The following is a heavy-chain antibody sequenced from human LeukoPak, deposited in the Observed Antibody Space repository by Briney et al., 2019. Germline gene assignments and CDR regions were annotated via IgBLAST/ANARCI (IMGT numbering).Heavy chain of an antibody. V-gene: IGHV3-30*02. J-gene: IGHJ4*02. D-gene: IGHD3-22*01. CDR3: AREGGTVVISTLDY. CDR1: GITFSASG. CDR2: IQYDESSK. Sequence: PGGSLRLSCAASGITFSASGMHWVRQAPGKGLEWLTFIQYDESSKYYADSVKDRFTVSRDNFRNTVYLQMNSLRAEDTAVYHCAREGGTVVISTLDYWGLGTPVTVSS.